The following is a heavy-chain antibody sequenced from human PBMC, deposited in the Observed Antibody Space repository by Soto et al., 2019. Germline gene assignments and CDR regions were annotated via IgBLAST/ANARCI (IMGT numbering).Heavy chain of an antibody. D-gene: IGHD4-17*01. J-gene: IGHJ4*02. CDR1: GFTFSNYG. Sequence: GGSLRLSCAASGFTFSNYGMHWVHQAPGKGLEWVTVIWFDGTKTYYAASLTGRLTITNDNTKDTLYLQTDNLRAKDTAVYFFARDRTVTPGVYYFGYWGQGTLVTVSS. CDR3: ARDRTVTPGVYYFGY. V-gene: IGHV3-33*01. CDR2: IWFDGTKT.